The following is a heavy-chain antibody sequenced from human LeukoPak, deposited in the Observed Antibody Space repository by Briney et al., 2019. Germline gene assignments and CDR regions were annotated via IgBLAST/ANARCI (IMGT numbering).Heavy chain of an antibody. V-gene: IGHV1-69*01. CDR3: ARGEYYDILTGYPRFDY. Sequence: SVKVSCKASGGTFSCYAISWVRQAPGQGLEWMGGIIPIFGTANYAQKFQGRVTITADESTSTAYMELSSLRSEDTAVYYCARGEYYDILTGYPRFDYWGQGTLVTVSS. CDR1: GGTFSCYA. CDR2: IIPIFGTA. J-gene: IGHJ4*02. D-gene: IGHD3-9*01.